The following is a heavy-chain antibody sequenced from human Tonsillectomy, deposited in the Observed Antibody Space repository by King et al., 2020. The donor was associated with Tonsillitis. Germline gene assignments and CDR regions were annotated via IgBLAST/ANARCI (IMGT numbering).Heavy chain of an antibody. CDR2: IYYSGST. D-gene: IGHD2-2*01. CDR3: AWGLFSSTSADAFDI. J-gene: IGHJ3*02. V-gene: IGHV4-31*03. CDR1: GGPISSGGYY. Sequence: QLQESGPGLVKPSQTLSLTCKVSGGPISSGGYYWSWIRQHPGKGLEWIGYIYYSGSTYYNPSLKSRVTISVDTSKHHFSLKPSSVTAAATAVYYCAWGLFSSTSADAFDIWGQGTLVAVSS.